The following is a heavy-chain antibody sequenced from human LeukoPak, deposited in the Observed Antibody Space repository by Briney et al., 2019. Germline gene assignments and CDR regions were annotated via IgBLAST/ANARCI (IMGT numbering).Heavy chain of an antibody. CDR1: GGSISSGSYY. CDR3: ARGGGISHYYYYMDV. V-gene: IGHV4-61*02. Sequence: SETLSLTCTVSGGSISSGSYYWSWIRQPAGKGLEWIGRIYTSVNTNYNPSLKSRVSISVVTSKNQFSLKLSSVTAADTAVYYCARGGGISHYYYYMDVWGKGTTVTISS. J-gene: IGHJ6*03. D-gene: IGHD6-13*01. CDR2: IYTSVNT.